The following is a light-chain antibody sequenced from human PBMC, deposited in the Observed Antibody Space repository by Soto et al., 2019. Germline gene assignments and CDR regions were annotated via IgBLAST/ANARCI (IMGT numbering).Light chain of an antibody. V-gene: IGLV2-14*01. CDR1: SSDVGGYNY. CDR3: SSYTSSSTVV. J-gene: IGLJ2*01. Sequence: QSALTQPASVSGSPGQSITISCTGTSSDVGGYNYVSWYQQHPGKAPKLMSYDVSNRPSGVSNRFSGSKSGNTASLTISGLQAEDVADYYCSSYTSSSTVVFAGGTNLTVL. CDR2: DVS.